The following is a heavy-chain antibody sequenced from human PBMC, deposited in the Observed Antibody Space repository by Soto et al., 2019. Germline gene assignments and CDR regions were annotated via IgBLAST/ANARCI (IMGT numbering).Heavy chain of an antibody. CDR2: IWYDGSNK. CDR3: AREANYCSGGSCYSSESHYYYYYGMDV. CDR1: GFTFISYG. Sequence: QVQLVESGGGVVQPGRSLRLSCAASGFTFISYGMHWVRQAPGKGLEWVAVIWYDGSNKYYADSVKGRFTISRDNSKNTLYRQRNSRRAEDTAVYYCAREANYCSGGSCYSSESHYYYYYGMDVWGQGTTVTVSS. D-gene: IGHD2-15*01. J-gene: IGHJ6*02. V-gene: IGHV3-33*01.